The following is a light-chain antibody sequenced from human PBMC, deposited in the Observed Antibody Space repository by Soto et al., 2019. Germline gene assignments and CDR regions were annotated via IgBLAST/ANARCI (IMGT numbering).Light chain of an antibody. J-gene: IGKJ5*01. CDR3: QQRSNWPPFT. V-gene: IGKV3-15*01. CDR2: GAS. CDR1: PSISDT. Sequence: EIVMTQSPVTLSVSPGGRATLSCRASPSISDTLAWYQQKPGQAPRLLIHGASTRAPGFPARFSGSGSGTDFTLTISSLEPEDFAVYYCQQRSNWPPFTFGQGTRLENK.